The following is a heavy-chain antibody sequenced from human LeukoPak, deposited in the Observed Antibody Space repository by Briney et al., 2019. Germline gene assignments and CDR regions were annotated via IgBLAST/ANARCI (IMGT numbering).Heavy chain of an antibody. D-gene: IGHD5-12*01. Sequence: GGSLRLSCAASGFTFSSYGMHWVRQAPGKGLEWVAVIWYDGSNKYYADSVKGRFTISRDNSKNTLYLQMNSLRAEDTAVYYCARGAWLRLWPGAFDIWGQGTMVTVSS. CDR2: IWYDGSNK. V-gene: IGHV3-33*01. J-gene: IGHJ3*02. CDR3: ARGAWLRLWPGAFDI. CDR1: GFTFSSYG.